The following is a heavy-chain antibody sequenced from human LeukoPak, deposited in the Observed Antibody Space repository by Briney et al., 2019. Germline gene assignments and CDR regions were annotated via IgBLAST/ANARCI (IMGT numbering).Heavy chain of an antibody. J-gene: IGHJ4*02. CDR3: ARDLEGHFDY. D-gene: IGHD1-1*01. Sequence: SETLSLTCAVSGGSLSSGSYYWSWVRQPAGKGLEWVGYIYYSGSTNYNPSLKSRVTISVDTSKNQFSLKLSSVTAADTAVYYCARDLEGHFDYWGQGTLVTVSS. CDR2: IYYSGST. CDR1: GGSLSSGSYY. V-gene: IGHV4-61*10.